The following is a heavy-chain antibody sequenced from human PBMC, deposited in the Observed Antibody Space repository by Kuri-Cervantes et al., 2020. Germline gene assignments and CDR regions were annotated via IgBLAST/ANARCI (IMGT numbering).Heavy chain of an antibody. J-gene: IGHJ3*02. V-gene: IGHV3-9*01. D-gene: IGHD3-16*02. CDR3: ARAKSYYDYVWGSYRYQRNDAFDI. CDR1: GFTFDDYA. CDR2: ISWNRGSI. Sequence: SLKIPCAASGFTFDDYAMHWVRQAPGKGLEWVSGISWNRGSIGYADSVKGRFTISRDNAKNSLYLQMNSLRAEDTALYYCARAKSYYDYVWGSYRYQRNDAFDIWGQGTMVTVSS.